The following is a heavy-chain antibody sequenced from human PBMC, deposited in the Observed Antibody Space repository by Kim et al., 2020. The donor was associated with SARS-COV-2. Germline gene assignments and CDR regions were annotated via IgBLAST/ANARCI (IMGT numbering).Heavy chain of an antibody. CDR3: AKLAAGGTIFGVVIIEQFDY. J-gene: IGHJ4*02. D-gene: IGHD3-3*01. CDR2: ISGSGGST. CDR1: GFTFSSYA. V-gene: IGHV3-23*01. Sequence: GGSLRLSCAASGFTFSSYAMSWVRQAPGKGLEWVSAISGSGGSTYYADSVKGRFTISRDNSKNTLYLQMNSLRAEDTAVYYCAKLAAGGTIFGVVIIEQFDYWGQGTLVTVSS.